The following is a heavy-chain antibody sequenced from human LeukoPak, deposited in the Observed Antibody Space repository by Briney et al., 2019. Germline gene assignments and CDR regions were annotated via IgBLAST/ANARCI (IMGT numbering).Heavy chain of an antibody. CDR1: GGSISSGGYS. CDR3: ARGDGPFDY. V-gene: IGHV4-30-2*01. J-gene: IGHJ4*02. D-gene: IGHD5-24*01. Sequence: SETLSLTCAVSGGSISSGGYSWSWIRQPPGKGLEWIGYIYHSGSTYYNPSLKSRVTISVDRSKNQFSLKLSSVTAADMAVYYCARGDGPFDYWGQGTLVTVSS. CDR2: IYHSGST.